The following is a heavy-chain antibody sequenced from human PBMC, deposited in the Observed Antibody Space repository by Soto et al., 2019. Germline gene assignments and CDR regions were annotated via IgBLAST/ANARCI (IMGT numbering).Heavy chain of an antibody. D-gene: IGHD3-22*01. CDR2: TSYDGSDQ. Sequence: GGSLRLSCAASGFTFSSCAMGWVRQAPGRGLEWLALTSYDGSDQYNAKSVKGRFTISRDNSKKTLYLHMNGLSAEDTAVYFCARDIYYDASGYFDYWGQGTQVTVSS. CDR1: GFTFSSCA. V-gene: IGHV3-30*14. J-gene: IGHJ4*02. CDR3: ARDIYYDASGYFDY.